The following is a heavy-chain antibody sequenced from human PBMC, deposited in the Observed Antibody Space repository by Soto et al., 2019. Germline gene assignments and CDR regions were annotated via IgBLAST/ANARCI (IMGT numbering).Heavy chain of an antibody. V-gene: IGHV3-30*18. CDR3: VKGSLPGDYERNFDS. CDR2: ISKEGTFK. D-gene: IGHD4-17*01. CDR1: GFSFSDSN. Sequence: QVQLVESGGGVVQPGRSLRLSCAASGFSFSDSNMHWVHKAAGKGLQWVARISKEGTFKYYADSVKGRLTISRDNSENTLYLQINSLSAEDTAVYFCVKGSLPGDYERNFDSWGQGILVTVSS. J-gene: IGHJ4*02.